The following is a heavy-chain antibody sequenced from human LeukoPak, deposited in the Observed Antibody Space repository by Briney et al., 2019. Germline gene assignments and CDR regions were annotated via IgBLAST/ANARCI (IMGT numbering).Heavy chain of an antibody. CDR3: ARDDWAAAGTQGDAFDI. V-gene: IGHV4-30-2*01. D-gene: IGHD6-13*01. J-gene: IGHJ3*02. CDR1: GGSISSGGYS. Sequence: SETLSLTCAVSGGSISSGGYSWSWIRQPPGKGLEWIGYIYHSGSTYYNPSLKSRVTISVDTSKNQFSLKLSSVTAADTAVYYCARDDWAAAGTQGDAFDIWGQGTMVTVSS. CDR2: IYHSGST.